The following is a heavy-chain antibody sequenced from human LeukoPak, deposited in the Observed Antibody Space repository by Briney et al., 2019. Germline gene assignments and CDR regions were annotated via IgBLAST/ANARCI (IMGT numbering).Heavy chain of an antibody. CDR1: GGTFSSYA. J-gene: IGHJ4*02. V-gene: IGHV1-69*05. D-gene: IGHD4-17*01. CDR2: IIPISGTA. Sequence: SVKVSCKASGGTFSSYAISWVRQAPGQGLEWMGRIIPISGTANYAQKFQGRVTITTDESTSTAYMELSSLRSEDTAVYYCARGGRRLNGDYLDYWGQGTLVTVSS. CDR3: ARGGRRLNGDYLDY.